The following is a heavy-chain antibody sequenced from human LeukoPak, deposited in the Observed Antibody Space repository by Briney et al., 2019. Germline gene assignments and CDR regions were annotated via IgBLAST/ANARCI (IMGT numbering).Heavy chain of an antibody. CDR2: VSSSGRTI. V-gene: IGHV3-11*01. Sequence: PGGSLRLSCAASGFTFSDYYMSWIRQAPGKGLEWVSYVSSSGRTIYYADSVKGRFTISRDNAKDSLYLQMNSLRAEDTAVYYCASHYFVWWRDYWGQGTLVTVSS. D-gene: IGHD3-9*01. CDR3: ASHYFVWWRDY. J-gene: IGHJ4*02. CDR1: GFTFSDYY.